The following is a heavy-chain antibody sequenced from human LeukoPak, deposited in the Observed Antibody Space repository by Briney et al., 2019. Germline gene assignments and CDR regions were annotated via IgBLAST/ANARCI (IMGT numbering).Heavy chain of an antibody. Sequence: SETLSLTCTVSGGSINSYWSWIRQPAGKGLEWIGRISGSGTITYNPALQSRLSISIDTSKNQFSLKLTSVTAADTAVYYCARDVYYYDSSHSRAFDIWGQGTMVTVSS. CDR1: GGSINSY. D-gene: IGHD3-22*01. J-gene: IGHJ3*02. CDR3: ARDVYYYDSSHSRAFDI. V-gene: IGHV4-4*07. CDR2: ISGSGTI.